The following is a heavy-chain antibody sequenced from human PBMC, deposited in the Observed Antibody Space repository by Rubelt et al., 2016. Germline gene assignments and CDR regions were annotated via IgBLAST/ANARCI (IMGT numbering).Heavy chain of an antibody. CDR3: ARNGYSSSWYRN. CDR2: ISSSGHSV. J-gene: IGHJ4*02. CDR1: GLSFGDFA. Sequence: DAQLVESGGGVVQPGESLRLSCTVSGLSFGDFAMHWVRQAPGKGLEWVSYISSSGHSVYYADSVKGRFTISRDNAKNALFMQVKSLRAEDTAVYYCARNGYSSSWYRNWGLGTLVTVSS. D-gene: IGHD6-13*01. V-gene: IGHV3-48*03.